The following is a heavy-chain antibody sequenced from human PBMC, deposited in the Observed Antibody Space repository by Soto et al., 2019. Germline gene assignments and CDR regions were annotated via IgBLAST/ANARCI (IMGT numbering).Heavy chain of an antibody. D-gene: IGHD3-10*01. V-gene: IGHV5-51*01. J-gene: IGHJ6*02. CDR2: IYPGDSDT. CDR1: GYTFTNYW. Sequence: PGESLKISCKGSGYTFTNYWIGWVRQMPGKGPEWMGIIYPGDSDTKYNPSFQGQVTISADKSITTTYLQWSSLKASDTAIYYRARFRHPDRLVRGYYYYGMDVWGQGTTVTVSS. CDR3: ARFRHPDRLVRGYYYYGMDV.